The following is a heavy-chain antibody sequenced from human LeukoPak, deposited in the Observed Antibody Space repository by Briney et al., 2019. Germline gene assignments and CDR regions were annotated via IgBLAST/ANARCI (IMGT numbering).Heavy chain of an antibody. V-gene: IGHV3-21*01. CDR3: ASTLYYDILTGPDY. CDR1: GFTFSSYS. J-gene: IGHJ4*02. CDR2: ISSSSSYI. Sequence: GRSLRLSCAASGFTFSSYSMNWVRQAPGKGLEWVSSISSSSSYIYYADSVKGRFTISRDNAKNSLYLQMNSLRAEDTAVYYCASTLYYDILTGPDYWGQGTLVTVSS. D-gene: IGHD3-9*01.